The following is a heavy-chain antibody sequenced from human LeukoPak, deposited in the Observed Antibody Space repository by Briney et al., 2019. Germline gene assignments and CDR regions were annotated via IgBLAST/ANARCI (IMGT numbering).Heavy chain of an antibody. CDR3: ARKRMDTAMVSYYYYGMDV. CDR2: IIPLFGTA. V-gene: IGHV1-69*06. Sequence: SERDSCKASGGTFSRYAISWVQQAPGQGLEWMGGIIPLFGTANYTQKFQGRVTITADKSTSTAYMELSSLRSEDTAVYYCARKRMDTAMVSYYYYGMDVWGKGTTVTVSS. D-gene: IGHD5-18*01. J-gene: IGHJ6*04. CDR1: GGTFSRYA.